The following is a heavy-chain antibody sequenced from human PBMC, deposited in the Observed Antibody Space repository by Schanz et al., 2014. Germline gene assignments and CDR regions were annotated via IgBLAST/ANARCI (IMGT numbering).Heavy chain of an antibody. CDR3: ARDFSAYVGNYFDY. CDR1: GGTFSSYT. J-gene: IGHJ4*02. D-gene: IGHD5-12*01. V-gene: IGHV1-18*01. CDR2: INGYNGHT. Sequence: QVQLVQSGAEVKKPGSSVKVSCKASGGTFSSYTISWVRQAPGQGLEWMGWINGYNGHTLYAQKFQGRVTMTTDTSTSTSYMELTSLRLDDTAVYYCARDFSAYVGNYFDYWGQGTLVTVSS.